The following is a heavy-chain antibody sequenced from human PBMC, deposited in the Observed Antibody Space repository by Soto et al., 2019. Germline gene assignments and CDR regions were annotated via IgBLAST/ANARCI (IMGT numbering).Heavy chain of an antibody. CDR3: AKNETTRPWFNP. CDR2: IYYVGTT. V-gene: IGHV4-31*03. J-gene: IGHJ5*02. Sequence: QVQLQESGPGLVKPSETLSLICTVAGDSITNGFYYWSWIRHLPGKGLEWIGNIYYVGTTSYYPSLKSRVSISLDRSKNQFSLTLKSVTAADTAVYYCAKNETTRPWFNPWGQGALVIVSS. D-gene: IGHD1-1*01. CDR1: GDSITNGFYY.